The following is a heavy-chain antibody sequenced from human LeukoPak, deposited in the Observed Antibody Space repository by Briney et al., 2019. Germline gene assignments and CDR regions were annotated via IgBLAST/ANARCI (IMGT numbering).Heavy chain of an antibody. Sequence: KPGESLKISCKGSGYSFTSYWNGWVRQMPGKGLEWMGIIYPGDSDTRYSPSFQGQVTISADKSISTAYLQWSSLKASDTAMYYCARGGTDDFWSGYTLPGYFDYWGQGTLVTVSS. J-gene: IGHJ4*02. V-gene: IGHV5-51*03. D-gene: IGHD3-3*01. CDR2: IYPGDSDT. CDR3: ARGGTDDFWSGYTLPGYFDY. CDR1: GYSFTSYW.